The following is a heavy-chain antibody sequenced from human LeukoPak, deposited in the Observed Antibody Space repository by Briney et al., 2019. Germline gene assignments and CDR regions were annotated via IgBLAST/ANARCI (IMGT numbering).Heavy chain of an antibody. J-gene: IGHJ4*02. CDR2: VDHGGSGT. CDR3: ATDLG. Sequence: GGSLRLSCAASGFSFTSYWMHWVRQPPGKGLVWVSRVDHGGSGTAYADSVTGRFTISRDNTKNVVYLQMNSLRPEDTAVYYCATDLGWGQGTLVTVSS. V-gene: IGHV3-74*01. D-gene: IGHD4-17*01. CDR1: GFSFTSYW.